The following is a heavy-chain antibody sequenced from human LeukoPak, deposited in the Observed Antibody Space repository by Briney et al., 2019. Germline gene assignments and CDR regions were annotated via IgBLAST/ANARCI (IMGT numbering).Heavy chain of an antibody. D-gene: IGHD1-26*01. CDR3: ARTYSGSYLYCYYYYMDV. CDR2: ISAYNGNT. V-gene: IGHV1-18*01. J-gene: IGHJ6*03. CDR1: GYTFTSYG. Sequence: ASVKVSCKASGYTFTSYGISWVRQAPGQGLEWMGWISAYNGNTNYAQKLQGRVTMTTDTSTSTAYMELRSLRSDDTAVYYCARTYSGSYLYCYYYYMDVWGKGTTVTVSS.